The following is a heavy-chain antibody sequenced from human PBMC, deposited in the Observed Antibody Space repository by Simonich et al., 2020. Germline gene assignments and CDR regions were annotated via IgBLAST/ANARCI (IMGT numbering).Heavy chain of an antibody. CDR1: GFTFDDYG. CDR3: ARGRNDFDY. V-gene: IGHV3-20*01. J-gene: IGHJ4*02. Sequence: EVQLVESGGGVVRPGGSLRLSCAASGFTFDDYGMSWVRQATGKGLGWGSGITWKGGSTGYADSGKGRFTISRDNAKNSLYLQMNSLRAEDTALYHCARGRNDFDYWGQGTLVTVSS. D-gene: IGHD1-1*01. CDR2: ITWKGGST.